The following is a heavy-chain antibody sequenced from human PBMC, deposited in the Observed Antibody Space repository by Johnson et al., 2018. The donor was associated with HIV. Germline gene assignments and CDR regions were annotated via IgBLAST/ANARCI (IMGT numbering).Heavy chain of an antibody. CDR3: ARSQIDAFDI. Sequence: VQLVESGGGLEQPGGSLRLSCAASGFTLDSYAMNWVRQAPGKGLAWVSVLSGSGGSTYYADSVKGRFTISRYNSKYTLYLQMNSLRSEDTAVYYCARSQIDAFDIWGQGTMVTVSS. J-gene: IGHJ3*02. CDR2: LSGSGGST. CDR1: GFTLDSYA. V-gene: IGHV3-23*04.